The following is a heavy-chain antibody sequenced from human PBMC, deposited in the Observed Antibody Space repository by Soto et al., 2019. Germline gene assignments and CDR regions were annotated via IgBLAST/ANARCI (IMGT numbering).Heavy chain of an antibody. CDR1: GFTFSSYA. Sequence: GGSLRLSCAASGFTFSSYAMSWVRQAPGKGLEWVSAISGSGGSTYYADSVKGRFTISRDNSKNTLYLQMNSLRAEDTAVYYCVKGDKFCSGGSCYLGPDAFDIWGQGTMVTVSS. CDR2: ISGSGGST. CDR3: VKGDKFCSGGSCYLGPDAFDI. J-gene: IGHJ3*02. V-gene: IGHV3-23*01. D-gene: IGHD2-15*01.